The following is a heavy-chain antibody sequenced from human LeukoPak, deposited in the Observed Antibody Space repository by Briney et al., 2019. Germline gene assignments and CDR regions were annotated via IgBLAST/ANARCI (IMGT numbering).Heavy chain of an antibody. CDR1: GGSISSGGYY. Sequence: PSQTLSLTCTVSGGSISSGGYYWSWIRQHPGKGLEWIGYVYYSGSTYYNPSLKSRVTISVDTSKNQFSLKLSSVTAADTAVYYCARDCPRGVLWECHAFDIWGQGTMVTVSS. CDR2: VYYSGST. D-gene: IGHD3-10*01. J-gene: IGHJ3*02. CDR3: ARDCPRGVLWECHAFDI. V-gene: IGHV4-31*03.